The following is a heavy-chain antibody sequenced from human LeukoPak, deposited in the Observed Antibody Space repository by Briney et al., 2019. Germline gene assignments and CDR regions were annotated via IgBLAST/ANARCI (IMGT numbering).Heavy chain of an antibody. J-gene: IGHJ4*02. V-gene: IGHV3-30-3*01. CDR3: AREWGAPFFDY. CDR2: ISYDGSNK. Sequence: GGSLRLSCAASGFTFSSYAMHWVRQAPGKGLEWVAVISYDGSNKYYADSVKGRFTISRDNSKITLYLQMNSLRAEDTAVYYCAREWGAPFFDYWGQGTLVTVSS. D-gene: IGHD3-16*01. CDR1: GFTFSSYA.